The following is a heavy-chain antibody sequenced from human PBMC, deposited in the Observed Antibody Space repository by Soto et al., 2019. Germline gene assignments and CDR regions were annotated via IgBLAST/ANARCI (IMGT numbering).Heavy chain of an antibody. D-gene: IGHD3-3*01. CDR2: IKSKTDGGTT. J-gene: IGHJ6*03. CDR1: GFTFSNAW. CDR3: TTDTPGVLRFLEWLNLGRYYYYMDV. V-gene: IGHV3-15*01. Sequence: GGSLRLSCAASGFTFSNAWMSWVRQAPGKGLEWVGRIKSKTDGGTTDYAAPVKGRFTISRDDSKNTLYLQMNSLKTEDTAVYYCTTDTPGVLRFLEWLNLGRYYYYMDVWGKGTTVTVSS.